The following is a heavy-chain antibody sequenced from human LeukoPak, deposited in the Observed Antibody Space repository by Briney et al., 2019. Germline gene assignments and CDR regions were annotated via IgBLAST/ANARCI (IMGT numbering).Heavy chain of an antibody. CDR3: AREGRAGTYFDY. D-gene: IGHD6-19*01. CDR2: ISYDGSNK. CDR1: GFTFSSYA. Sequence: PGGSLRLSCAASGFTFSSYAMHWVRQAPGKGLEWVAVISYDGSNKYYADSVKGRFTISRDNSKNTLYLQMNSLRAGDTAVYYCAREGRAGTYFDYWGQGTLVTVSS. J-gene: IGHJ4*02. V-gene: IGHV3-30*04.